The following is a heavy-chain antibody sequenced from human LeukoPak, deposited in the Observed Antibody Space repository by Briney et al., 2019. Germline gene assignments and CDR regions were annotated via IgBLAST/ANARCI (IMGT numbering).Heavy chain of an antibody. CDR1: GGSISSSSYY. Sequence: SETLSLTCTVSGGSISSSSYYWGWLRQPPGTGLEWLGSIYYSGSTYYNPSRKSRVTISEDTSKNQFSLKRSAVTAEDTAVYYCAREIVGRDGYTDAFDIWGQGTMVTVSS. CDR3: AREIVGRDGYTDAFDI. CDR2: IYYSGST. D-gene: IGHD5-24*01. J-gene: IGHJ3*02. V-gene: IGHV4-39*07.